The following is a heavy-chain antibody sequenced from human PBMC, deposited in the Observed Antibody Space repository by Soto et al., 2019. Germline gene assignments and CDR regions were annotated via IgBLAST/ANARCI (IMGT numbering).Heavy chain of an antibody. CDR1: GFTFSSYG. CDR3: ARGDFYYGMDV. CDR2: IWYDGSNK. J-gene: IGHJ6*02. V-gene: IGHV3-33*01. Sequence: GGSLRLSCAASGFTFSSYGMHWVRQAPGKGLEWVAVIWYDGSNKYYADSVKGRFTISRDNSKNTLYLQMNSLRAEDTAVYYCARGDFYYGMDVWGQGTTVTVSS.